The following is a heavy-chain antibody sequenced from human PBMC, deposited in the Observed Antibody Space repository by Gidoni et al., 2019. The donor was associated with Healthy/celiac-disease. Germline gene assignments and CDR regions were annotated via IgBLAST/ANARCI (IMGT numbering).Heavy chain of an antibody. V-gene: IGHV4-39*01. D-gene: IGHD3-10*01. CDR3: ARLLYYDGSGSYYNGDYYYGMDV. CDR2: IYYSGST. Sequence: QLQLQESGPGLVKPSETLSLTCTVSGGSIRSSSYYWGWFRQPPGKGLEWIGSIYYSGSTYYNTFLKSRVTISVDTSKNQFSLKLSSVTDADTAVYYCARLLYYDGSGSYYNGDYYYGMDVWGQGTTVTVSS. J-gene: IGHJ6*02. CDR1: GGSIRSSSYY.